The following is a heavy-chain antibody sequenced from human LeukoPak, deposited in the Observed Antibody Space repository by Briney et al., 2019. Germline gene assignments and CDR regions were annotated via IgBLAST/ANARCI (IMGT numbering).Heavy chain of an antibody. V-gene: IGHV4-59*08. CDR1: GGSISSYY. J-gene: IGHJ4*02. CDR2: IYYSGST. D-gene: IGHD6-19*01. CDR3: ARTPAQWLAFHDY. Sequence: SETLSLTCTVSGGSISSYYWSWIRQPPGKGLEWIGYIYYSGSTNYNPSLKSRVTISVDTSKNQFSLKLSSVTAADTAVYYCARTPAQWLAFHDYWGQGTLVTVSS.